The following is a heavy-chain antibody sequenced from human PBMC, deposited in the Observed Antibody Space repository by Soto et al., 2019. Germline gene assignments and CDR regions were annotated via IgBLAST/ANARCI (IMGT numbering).Heavy chain of an antibody. CDR3: ARDGVDLDYGDYGHFQH. J-gene: IGHJ1*01. Sequence: QVQLVQSGAEVKKPGASVKVSCKASGYTFTSYGISWVRQVPGQGLEWMGWISAYNGNTNYAQKLQGRVTMTTDTSTSTAYMELRSLRSDDTAVYYCARDGVDLDYGDYGHFQHWGQAPWSPSPQ. CDR1: GYTFTSYG. CDR2: ISAYNGNT. D-gene: IGHD4-17*01. V-gene: IGHV1-18*01.